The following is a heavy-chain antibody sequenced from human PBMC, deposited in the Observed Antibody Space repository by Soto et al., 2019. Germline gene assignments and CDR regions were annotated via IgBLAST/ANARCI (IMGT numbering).Heavy chain of an antibody. D-gene: IGHD2-21*02. Sequence: GASVKVSCKASGYTFTSYYMHWVRQAPGQGLEWMGIINPSGGSTSYAQKFQGRVTMTRDTSTSTVYMELSSPRSEDTAVYYCATAPVVVTTYFDYWGQGTLVTVSS. CDR3: ATAPVVVTTYFDY. CDR2: INPSGGST. V-gene: IGHV1-46*01. J-gene: IGHJ4*02. CDR1: GYTFTSYY.